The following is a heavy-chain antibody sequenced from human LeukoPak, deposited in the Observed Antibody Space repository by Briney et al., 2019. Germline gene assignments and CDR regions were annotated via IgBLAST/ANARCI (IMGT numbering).Heavy chain of an antibody. CDR2: ISGSGGST. J-gene: IGHJ6*04. D-gene: IGHD1-1*01. CDR3: ARHILDLDV. V-gene: IGHV3-23*01. Sequence: GGSLRLSCAASGFDFSSYGMSWVRQAPGKGLEWVSAISGSGGSTYYADSVKGRFTISRDNSKNTLYLQMNSLRAEDTAVYYCARHILDLDVWGKGTTVTISS. CDR1: GFDFSSYG.